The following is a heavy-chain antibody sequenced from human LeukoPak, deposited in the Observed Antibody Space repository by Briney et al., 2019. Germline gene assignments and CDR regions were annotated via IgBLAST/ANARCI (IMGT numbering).Heavy chain of an antibody. CDR2: MNPNSGNT. CDR1: GYTFTSYD. CDR3: ARGIRLARWLVPPLAY. Sequence: ASVKVSCKASGYTFTSYDINWVRQATGQGLEWMGWMNPNSGNTGYAQKFQGRVTMTRNTSISTAYMELSSLRSEDTAVYYCARGIRLARWLVPPLAYWGQGTLVTVSS. J-gene: IGHJ4*02. D-gene: IGHD6-19*01. V-gene: IGHV1-8*01.